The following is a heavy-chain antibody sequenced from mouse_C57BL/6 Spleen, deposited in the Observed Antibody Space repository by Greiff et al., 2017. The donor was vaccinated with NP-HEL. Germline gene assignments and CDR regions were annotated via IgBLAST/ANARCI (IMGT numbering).Heavy chain of an antibody. D-gene: IGHD1-1*01. J-gene: IGHJ1*03. CDR1: GYAFSSSW. Sequence: QVQLQQSGPELVKPGASVKISCKASGYAFSSSWMNWVKQRPGKGLEWIGRIYPGDGDTNYIGKFKGKATLTADKSSSTAYMQLSSLTSEDSAVYFCARPRLYGSSHWYFDVWGTGTTVTVSS. V-gene: IGHV1-82*01. CDR2: IYPGDGDT. CDR3: ARPRLYGSSHWYFDV.